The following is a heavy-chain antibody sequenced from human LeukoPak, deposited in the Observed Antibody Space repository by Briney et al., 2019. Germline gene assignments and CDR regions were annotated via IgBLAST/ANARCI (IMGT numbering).Heavy chain of an antibody. Sequence: GGSLRLSCAASGFTFSSYTMNWVRQAPGKGLEWVSSITGSSNYISVADSLKGRLTISRDNAKNSLYLQMNSLRAEDTAVYFCARLTPVTNDYWGQGTLVTVSS. CDR2: ITGSSNYI. D-gene: IGHD4-17*01. J-gene: IGHJ4*02. CDR3: ARLTPVTNDY. V-gene: IGHV3-21*01. CDR1: GFTFSSYT.